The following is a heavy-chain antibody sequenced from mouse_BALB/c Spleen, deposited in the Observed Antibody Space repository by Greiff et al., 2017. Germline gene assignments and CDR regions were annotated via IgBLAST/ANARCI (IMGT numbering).Heavy chain of an antibody. CDR1: GFTFSSFG. D-gene: IGHD2-1*01. CDR2: IRSGSSTI. CDR3: ARPYCNYDYAMDY. Sequence: EVKLVESGGGLVQPGGSRKLSCAASGFTFSSFGMHWVRQAPEKGLEWVAYIRSGSSTIYYADTVKGRFTISRDNPKNTLFLQMTSLRSEDTAMYYCARPYCNYDYAMDYWGQGTSVTVSS. V-gene: IGHV5-17*02. J-gene: IGHJ4*01.